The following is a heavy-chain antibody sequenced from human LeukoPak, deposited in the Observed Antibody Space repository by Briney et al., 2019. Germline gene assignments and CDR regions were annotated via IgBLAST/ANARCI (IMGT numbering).Heavy chain of an antibody. D-gene: IGHD3-10*01. CDR1: GGSISSSSYY. Sequence: PSETLSLTCIVSGGSISSSSYYWGWIRQPPGKGLEWIGNIYYSGSTYYNPSLKRRVTISVDTSKNQFSLTLNSVTAADTAVYYCARAAVLRGVRHFDLWGRGTLVTVSS. V-gene: IGHV4-39*07. CDR3: ARAAVLRGVRHFDL. J-gene: IGHJ2*01. CDR2: IYYSGST.